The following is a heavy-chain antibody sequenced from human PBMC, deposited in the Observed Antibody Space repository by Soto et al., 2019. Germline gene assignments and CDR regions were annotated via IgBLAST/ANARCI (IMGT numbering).Heavy chain of an antibody. Sequence: EVQLVESGGGLIQPGGSLRLSCAASGFTVSSNYMSWVRQAPGKGLEWVSVIYSDDSTYYTDSVKGRFTISRDNSKNTLYLQMNSLRAEDTAVYYCARAAYCGYDFPDHWGQGTLVTVSS. CDR3: ARAAYCGYDFPDH. V-gene: IGHV3-53*01. J-gene: IGHJ4*02. D-gene: IGHD5-12*01. CDR1: GFTVSSNY. CDR2: IYSDDST.